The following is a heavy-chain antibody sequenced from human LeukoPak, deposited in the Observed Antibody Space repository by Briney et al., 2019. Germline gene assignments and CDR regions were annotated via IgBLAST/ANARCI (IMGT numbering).Heavy chain of an antibody. J-gene: IGHJ4*02. Sequence: HPGGSLRLSCAASGFTFSSYAMHWVRQAPGKGLEWVAVISYDGSNKYYADSVKGRFTISRDNSENTLYLQMNSLRAEDTAVYYCASDILTGNDYWGQGTLVTVSS. CDR2: ISYDGSNK. V-gene: IGHV3-30-3*01. CDR1: GFTFSSYA. CDR3: ASDILTGNDY. D-gene: IGHD3-9*01.